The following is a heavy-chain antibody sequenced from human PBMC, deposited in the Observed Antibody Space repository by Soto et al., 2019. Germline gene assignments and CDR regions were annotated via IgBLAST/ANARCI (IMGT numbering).Heavy chain of an antibody. V-gene: IGHV1-2*06. D-gene: IGHD2-15*01. CDR3: ARESRGVVAAHQGHAFDI. J-gene: IGHJ3*02. CDR1: GYTFADYY. CDR2: INPNSRGT. Sequence: GASVKVSCRASGYTFADYYMHWVRKAPGQGLEWMGRINPNSRGTNSAQKFQGRVTMTRDTSISTVYMELSRLRSDDPALYYCARESRGVVAAHQGHAFDIWGRGTLVTVSS.